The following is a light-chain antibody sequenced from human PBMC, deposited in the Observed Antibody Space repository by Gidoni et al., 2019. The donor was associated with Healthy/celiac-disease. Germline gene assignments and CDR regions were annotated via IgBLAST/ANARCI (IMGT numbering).Light chain of an antibody. CDR2: DVS. CDR1: SSDVGGYNY. Sequence: QSALTQPRSVSWSPGPSVTISCTGTSSDVGGYNYVSWYHQPPGKAPKLMIYDVSKRPSGVPDRFSGTKSGNAASLTISGLQAEDEADYYCCSYAGSYTWVFGGGTKLTVL. J-gene: IGLJ3*02. CDR3: CSYAGSYTWV. V-gene: IGLV2-11*01.